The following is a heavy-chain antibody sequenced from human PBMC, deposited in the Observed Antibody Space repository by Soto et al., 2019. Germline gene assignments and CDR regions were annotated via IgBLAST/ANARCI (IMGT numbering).Heavy chain of an antibody. Sequence: EVQLVESGGGLVKPGGSLRLSCAASGFTFSSYSMNWVRQAPGKGLEWVSSISSSSSYIYYADSVKGRFTISRDNAQNSLYLQMNSLRAEDTAVYYGARLVRRGYHYHGLAVWGQGTTVTVSS. CDR2: ISSSSSYI. D-gene: IGHD6-13*01. CDR1: GFTFSSYS. V-gene: IGHV3-21*01. J-gene: IGHJ6*02. CDR3: ARLVRRGYHYHGLAV.